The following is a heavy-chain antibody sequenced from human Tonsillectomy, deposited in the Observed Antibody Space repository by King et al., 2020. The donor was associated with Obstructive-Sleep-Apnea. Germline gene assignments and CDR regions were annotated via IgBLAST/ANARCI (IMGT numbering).Heavy chain of an antibody. CDR2: ITSNSRTR. V-gene: IGHV3-48*02. CDR1: GFTFSSYS. J-gene: IGHJ2*01. D-gene: IGHD4-17*01. Sequence: EVQLVESGGGLVQPGGSMRLSCVASGFTFSSYSVNWVRQVPGKGLEWVAHITSNSRTRFYADSVKGRFTISRDNAKNSLFLQMSSLGDEDSAVYYCAGLVDDYGDYVNWFFDLWGRGTLVTVSS. CDR3: AGLVDDYGDYVNWFFDL.